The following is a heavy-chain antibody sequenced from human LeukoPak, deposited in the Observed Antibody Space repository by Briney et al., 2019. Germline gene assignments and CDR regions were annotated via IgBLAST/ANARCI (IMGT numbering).Heavy chain of an antibody. CDR2: ISYDGSNK. CDR1: GFTFSSYG. Sequence: GGSLRLSCAASGFTFSSYGMHWVRQAPGKGLEWVAVISYDGSNKYYADSVKGRFTISRDNSKNTLFLQMNSLRAEDTAVYYCAREASDAFDIWGQGTMVTVSS. CDR3: AREASDAFDI. V-gene: IGHV3-30*03. J-gene: IGHJ3*02.